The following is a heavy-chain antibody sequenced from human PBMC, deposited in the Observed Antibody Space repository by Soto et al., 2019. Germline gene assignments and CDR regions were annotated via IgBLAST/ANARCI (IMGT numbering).Heavy chain of an antibody. D-gene: IGHD6-13*01. J-gene: IGHJ4*02. CDR3: ARDLALFIAAAGPQGDY. CDR2: ISAYNGNT. V-gene: IGHV1-18*01. Sequence: QVQLVQSGAEVKKPGASVKVSCKASGYTFTSYGISWVRQAPGQGLEWMGWISAYNGNTNYAQKLQGRVTMTTDTSTSTTYMELRSLRSDDTAVYYCARDLALFIAAAGPQGDYWGQGTLVTVSS. CDR1: GYTFTSYG.